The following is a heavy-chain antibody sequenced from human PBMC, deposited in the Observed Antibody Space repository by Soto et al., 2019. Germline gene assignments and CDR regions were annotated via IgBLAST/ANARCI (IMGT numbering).Heavy chain of an antibody. CDR1: GYPFTHYG. CDR2: ISPFNGNT. J-gene: IGHJ3*02. CDR3: ARGRDVMVKDTFDI. V-gene: IGHV1-18*01. Sequence: ASVKVSCKSSGYPFTHYGITWIRQAPGQGLEWMGWISPFNGNTNYGQTLQGRVTLTTDTSTSTVYMELRSLRSDDTAVYYCARGRDVMVKDTFDIWGQGTMVTVSS. D-gene: IGHD3-10*01.